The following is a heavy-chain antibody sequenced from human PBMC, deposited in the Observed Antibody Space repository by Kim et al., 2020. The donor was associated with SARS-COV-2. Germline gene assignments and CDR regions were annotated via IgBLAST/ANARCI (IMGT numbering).Heavy chain of an antibody. CDR3: AKDKSQTMLYYYGVDV. D-gene: IGHD2-2*01. Sequence: GGSLRLSCAASGFIFEDYAMHWVRRAPGKGLEWVSGISWNGARLGYADSVKGRFTISRDNAKNSLSLEMNSLRPEDTALYYCAKDKSQTMLYYYGVDVWGQGTTVTVSS. V-gene: IGHV3-9*01. CDR2: ISWNGARL. CDR1: GFIFEDYA. J-gene: IGHJ6*02.